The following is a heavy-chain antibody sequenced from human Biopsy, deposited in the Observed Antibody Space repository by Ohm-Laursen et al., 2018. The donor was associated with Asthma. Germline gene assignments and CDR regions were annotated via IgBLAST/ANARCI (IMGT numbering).Heavy chain of an antibody. J-gene: IGHJ4*02. CDR3: VHTLVGLKAFDF. Sequence: TQTLTLTCTFSGFSLSTSGGGVGWIRQPPGKALERLGNIYWDDDKRYSPSLQSRLTITRDTPKDQVVLTMTNMGPVDTGTYYCVHTLVGLKAFDFWGQGTLVTVSP. CDR1: GFSLSTSGGG. V-gene: IGHV2-5*02. D-gene: IGHD1-26*01. CDR2: IYWDDDK.